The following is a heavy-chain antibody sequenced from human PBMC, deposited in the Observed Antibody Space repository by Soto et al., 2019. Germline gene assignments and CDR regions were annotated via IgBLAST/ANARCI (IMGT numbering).Heavy chain of an antibody. J-gene: IGHJ6*02. V-gene: IGHV4-34*01. CDR1: GESLSGYY. D-gene: IGHD1-1*01. CDR2: INYSGNT. CDR3: ARTRNLDV. Sequence: QVQLQQWGAGLLKPSETLSLTCAVYGESLSGYYGNWIRQSPGKGLEWIGEINYSGNTNYNPSLKSRVTISIGTSKNQFSLNMGSVTAADTAVYYCARTRNLDVWGQGTTVIVSS.